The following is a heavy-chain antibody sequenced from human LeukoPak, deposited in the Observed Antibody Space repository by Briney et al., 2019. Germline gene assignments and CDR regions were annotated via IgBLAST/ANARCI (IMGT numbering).Heavy chain of an antibody. V-gene: IGHV1-18*01. CDR1: GYTFTSYG. J-gene: IGHJ4*02. Sequence: RASVKVSCKASGYTFTSYGISWVRPAPGQGLAWMGWISAYNGNTNYAQKLQGRVTMTTDTSTSTAYMELRSLRSDDTAVYYCARVSWDIAVAGDVDYWGQGTLVTVSS. CDR3: ARVSWDIAVAGDVDY. D-gene: IGHD6-19*01. CDR2: ISAYNGNT.